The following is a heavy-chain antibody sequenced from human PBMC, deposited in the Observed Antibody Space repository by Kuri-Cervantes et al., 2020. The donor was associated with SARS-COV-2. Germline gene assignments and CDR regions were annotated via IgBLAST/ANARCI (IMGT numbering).Heavy chain of an antibody. CDR1: GFSLSTSGMC. CDR3: ARMGLVAYDY. CDR2: IDWDDDK. Sequence: SGPTLVKPTQTLTLTCTFSGFSLSTSGMCVSWIRQPPGKALEWLARIDWDDDKYYSTFPKTRLTISKDTSKNQVVLTMTNMDPVDTATYYCARMGLVAYDYWGQGTLVTVSS. J-gene: IGHJ4*02. V-gene: IGHV2-70*11. D-gene: IGHD6-6*01.